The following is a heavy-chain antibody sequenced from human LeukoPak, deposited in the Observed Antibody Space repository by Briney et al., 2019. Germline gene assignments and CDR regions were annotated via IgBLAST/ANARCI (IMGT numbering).Heavy chain of an antibody. D-gene: IGHD6-19*01. CDR3: ARGRAVTGQELFDY. Sequence: PSETLSLTCTVSGGSISNYYWSWIRQPPGKGLEWIGYIYYSGSTNYNPSLKSRVTISVDTSKNQFSLNLSSATAADTAVYYCARGRAVTGQELFDYWGQGTLVTVSS. V-gene: IGHV4-59*12. J-gene: IGHJ4*02. CDR1: GGSISNYY. CDR2: IYYSGST.